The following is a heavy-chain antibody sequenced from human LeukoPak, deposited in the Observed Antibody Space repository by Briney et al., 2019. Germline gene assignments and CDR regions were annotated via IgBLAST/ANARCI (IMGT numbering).Heavy chain of an antibody. CDR1: GGSFSGYY. V-gene: IGHV4-34*01. D-gene: IGHD2-2*01. CDR3: ARSVGRIVVVPAAIRGYFDY. CDR2: INHSGST. J-gene: IGHJ4*02. Sequence: SETLSLTCAVYGGSFSGYYWSWIRQPPGKGLEWIGEINHSGSTNYNPSLKSRVTISVDTSKNQFSLKLSSVTAADTAVYYCARSVGRIVVVPAAIRGYFDYWGQGTLVTVSS.